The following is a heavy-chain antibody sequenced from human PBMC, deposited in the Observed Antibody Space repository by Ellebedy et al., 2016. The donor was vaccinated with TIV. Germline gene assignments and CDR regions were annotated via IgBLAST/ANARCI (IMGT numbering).Heavy chain of an antibody. J-gene: IGHJ6*02. D-gene: IGHD3-10*01. CDR2: INPNSGGT. Sequence: AASVKVSCKASGYTFTGYYMHWVRQAPGQGLEWMGWINPNSGGTNYAQKFQGRVTMTRDTSISTAYMELSRLRSDDTAVYYCARGGSGSWDYYYYGMDVWGQGTTVTVSS. CDR1: GYTFTGYY. CDR3: ARGGSGSWDYYYYGMDV. V-gene: IGHV1-2*02.